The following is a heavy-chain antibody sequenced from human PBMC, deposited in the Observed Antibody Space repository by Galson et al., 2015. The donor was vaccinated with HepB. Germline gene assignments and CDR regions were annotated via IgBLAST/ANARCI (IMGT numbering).Heavy chain of an antibody. J-gene: IGHJ6*02. Sequence: SVKVSCKASGYIFTGYYIHWVRQAPGQGLEWMGRINPNSGGTNYAQNFQDRVTMTRDTSMSTAYMELSRLRSDDTAAYCCASGSRQQDYYYYGVDVWGQGTTVTVSS. V-gene: IGHV1-2*06. CDR1: GYIFTGYY. CDR2: INPNSGGT. CDR3: ASGSRQQDYYYYGVDV. D-gene: IGHD1-26*01.